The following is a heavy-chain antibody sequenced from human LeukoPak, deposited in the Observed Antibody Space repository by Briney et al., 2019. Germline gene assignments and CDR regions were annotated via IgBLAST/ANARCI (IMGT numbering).Heavy chain of an antibody. CDR2: IKTDGSEK. D-gene: IGHD3-9*01. J-gene: IGHJ5*02. V-gene: IGHV3-7*03. CDR3: ARDYTGYFP. Sequence: GGSLRLSCEATGFTFSSYWTSWVRQAPGKGLEWVANIKTDGSEKYYVDSVKGRFTISRDNAKNSLYLQMNSLRAEDTAVYYCARDYTGYFPWGQGTLVIVSS. CDR1: GFTFSSYW.